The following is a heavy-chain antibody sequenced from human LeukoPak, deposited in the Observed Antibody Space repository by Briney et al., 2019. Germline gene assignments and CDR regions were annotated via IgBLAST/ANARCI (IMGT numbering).Heavy chain of an antibody. D-gene: IGHD6-13*01. V-gene: IGHV3-33*08. CDR2: IWYDGSNK. CDR1: GFTFSSYA. J-gene: IGHJ5*02. Sequence: SGGSLRLSCAASGFTFSSYAMHWVRQAPGKGLEWVAVIWYDGSNKYYADSVKGRFTISRDNSKNTLYLQMNSLRAEDTAVYYCARDREQQLVRPYNWFDPWGQGTLVTVSS. CDR3: ARDREQQLVRPYNWFDP.